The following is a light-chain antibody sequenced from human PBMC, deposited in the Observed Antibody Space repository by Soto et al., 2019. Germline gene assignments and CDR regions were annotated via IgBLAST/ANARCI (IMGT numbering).Light chain of an antibody. CDR2: GXX. CDR3: TSFTSDNLYV. V-gene: IGLV1-40*01. J-gene: IGLJ1*01. CDR1: SSNIGAGYD. Sequence: QSVLTQPPSVSGAPGQRVTISCTGSSSNIGAGYDLHFYQHLPGTAXKLLIYGXXXRXLGGSNRLSGSKSGNQASLTISGLQAEDEADYFCTSFTSDNLYVFGTGTKVTVL.